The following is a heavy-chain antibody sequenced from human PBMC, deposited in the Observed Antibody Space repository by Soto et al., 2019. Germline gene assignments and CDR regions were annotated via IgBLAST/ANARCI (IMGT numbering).Heavy chain of an antibody. J-gene: IGHJ6*02. V-gene: IGHV1-2*02. Sequence: QVQLVQSGAEVKKPGASVKVSCKASGYTFTGYYMHWVRQAPGQGLEWMGWINPNSGGTNYAQKFQGRVTMTRDTSISTAYMELSRLRSDATAVYYCARGSMVRGVITPFYYYYGRDVWGQGTTVTVSS. D-gene: IGHD3-10*01. CDR2: INPNSGGT. CDR1: GYTFTGYY. CDR3: ARGSMVRGVITPFYYYYGRDV.